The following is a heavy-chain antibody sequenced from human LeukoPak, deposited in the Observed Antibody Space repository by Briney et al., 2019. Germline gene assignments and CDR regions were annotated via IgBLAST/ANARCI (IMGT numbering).Heavy chain of an antibody. CDR2: INHSGST. J-gene: IGHJ5*02. CDR1: GGSFSGYY. CDR3: ARLPPCSGGSCNWFDP. V-gene: IGHV4-34*01. Sequence: PSETLSLTCAVYGGSFSGYYWSWIRQPPGKGLEWIGEINHSGSTNYSPSLKSRVTISVDTSKNQFSLKLSSVTAADTAVYYCARLPPCSGGSCNWFDPWGQGTLVTVSS. D-gene: IGHD2-15*01.